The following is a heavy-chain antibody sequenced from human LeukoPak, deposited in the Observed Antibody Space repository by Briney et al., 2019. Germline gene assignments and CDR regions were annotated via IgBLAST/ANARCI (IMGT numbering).Heavy chain of an antibody. CDR2: INQDGSEK. D-gene: IGHD2-21*01. J-gene: IGHJ4*02. V-gene: IGHV3-7*01. CDR3: ARDEKDGPLWY. Sequence: GGSLRLSCAASGFTFTKYWMSGVRQAPGKGLEWVAVINQDGSEKKYVDSVKGRFTISRDNAKNSLSLEMNSLRVEDTAIYYCARDEKDGPLWYWGQGILVTVSS. CDR1: GFTFTKYW.